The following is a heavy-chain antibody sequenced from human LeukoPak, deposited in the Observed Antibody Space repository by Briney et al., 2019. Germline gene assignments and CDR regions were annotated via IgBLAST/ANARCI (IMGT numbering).Heavy chain of an antibody. CDR1: GYSISSGYH. V-gene: IGHV4-38-2*01. Sequence: SETLSLTCAVSGYSISSGYHWGWIRQSPGKGLEWIGFMYHSGSTYYDPSLKSRVTISVDTSKYQFSLKLSSVTAADTAVYYFARRIVSSPSGFYHRGQGNLVTVSS. D-gene: IGHD6-6*01. J-gene: IGHJ4*02. CDR2: MYHSGST. CDR3: ARRIVSSPSGFYH.